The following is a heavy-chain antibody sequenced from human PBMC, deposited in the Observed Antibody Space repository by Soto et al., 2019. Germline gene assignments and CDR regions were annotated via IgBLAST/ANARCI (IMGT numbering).Heavy chain of an antibody. CDR3: ARGAHSGSYYPVFDY. D-gene: IGHD1-26*01. CDR1: GGSISSGYYY. CDR2: IYYSGST. Sequence: LSLTCTVSGGSISSGYYYWSWIRQPPGKGLEWIGYIYYSGSTYYNPSLKSRVTISVDTSKNQFSLKLSSVTAADTAVYYCARGAHSGSYYPVFDYWGQGTLVTVSS. V-gene: IGHV4-30-4*01. J-gene: IGHJ4*02.